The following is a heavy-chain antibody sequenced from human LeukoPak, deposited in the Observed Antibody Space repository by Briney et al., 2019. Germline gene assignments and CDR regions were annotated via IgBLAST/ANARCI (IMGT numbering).Heavy chain of an antibody. V-gene: IGHV3-20*04. CDR3: AREPYDFWSGYYGPYYMDV. D-gene: IGHD3-3*01. CDR2: INWNGGST. Sequence: GGSRRLSCAASGFTFDDYGMSWVRHAPGKGLEWVSGINWNGGSTGYADSVKGRFTISRDNDKNSLYLQMNSLRAEDTALYYCAREPYDFWSGYYGPYYMDVWGKGTTVTVSS. J-gene: IGHJ6*03. CDR1: GFTFDDYG.